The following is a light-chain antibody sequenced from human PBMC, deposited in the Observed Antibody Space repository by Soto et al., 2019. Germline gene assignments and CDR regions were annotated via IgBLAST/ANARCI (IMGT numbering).Light chain of an antibody. Sequence: DIQMTQSPSSLSASVGDRVTITCQASQDISNYLNWYQQKPGKAPNLLIYAASYLELGVPSRFSRSGSRTNFTFNISSLQPEDIATYYCQQYDNLPLTCGGGTRVEIK. V-gene: IGKV1-33*01. CDR3: QQYDNLPLT. J-gene: IGKJ4*01. CDR2: AAS. CDR1: QDISNY.